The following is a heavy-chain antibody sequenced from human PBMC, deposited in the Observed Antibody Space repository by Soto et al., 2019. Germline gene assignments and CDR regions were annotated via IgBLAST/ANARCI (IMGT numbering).Heavy chain of an antibody. CDR1: GYTFTHYY. J-gene: IGHJ4*02. CDR3: ANSVNSAMAFDY. Sequence: ASVKVSCKASGYTFTHYYIHWVRQAPGQGLEWMGIINPSGGITTYAQKFRAGFTMTRDTSTSTVYLELSSLRSEDSAIYYCANSVNSAMAFDYWGQGNLVTVSS. V-gene: IGHV1-46*01. D-gene: IGHD5-18*01. CDR2: INPSGGIT.